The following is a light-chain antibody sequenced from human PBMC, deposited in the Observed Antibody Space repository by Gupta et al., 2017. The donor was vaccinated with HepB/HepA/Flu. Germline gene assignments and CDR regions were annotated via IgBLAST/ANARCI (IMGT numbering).Light chain of an antibody. V-gene: IGKV3-15*01. CDR3: QQYDNWPPIT. CDR2: DAS. J-gene: IGKJ5*01. Sequence: EIVMTQSPATLSVSPGERATLSCRASQSVSSNVAWYQQKPGQAPRLLIYDASTRATGIPGRFSGSGSGTEFTLTISSLQSEDFALYYCQQYDNWPPITFGQGTRLEIK. CDR1: QSVSSN.